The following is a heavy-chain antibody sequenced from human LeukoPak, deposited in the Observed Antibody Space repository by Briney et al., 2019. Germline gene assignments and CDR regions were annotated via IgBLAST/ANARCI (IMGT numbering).Heavy chain of an antibody. V-gene: IGHV3-21*01. CDR3: ARGAEGIAATDSNFDY. CDR1: GFTFSRNS. Sequence: GGSLRLSCAGSGFTFSRNSMNWVRQAPGKGLEWVSSISTSSSLYYADSVKGRFTISRDNAKKSLYLQMNSLRVEDTAVYYCARGAEGIAATDSNFDYWGQGTVVTVSS. J-gene: IGHJ4*02. D-gene: IGHD6-13*01. CDR2: ISTSSSL.